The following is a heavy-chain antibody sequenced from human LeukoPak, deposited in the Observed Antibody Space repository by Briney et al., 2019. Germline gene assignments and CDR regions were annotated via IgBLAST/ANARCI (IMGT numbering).Heavy chain of an antibody. CDR3: AREIDGSGSYYLYYYYMDV. Sequence: PSETLSLTCTVSGGSISSYYWSWIRQPPGKGLEWIGYIYTSGSTNYNPSLKSRVTISVDTSKNQFSLKLSSVTAADTAVYYCAREIDGSGSYYLYYYYMDVWGKGTTVTISS. J-gene: IGHJ6*03. D-gene: IGHD3-10*01. V-gene: IGHV4-4*08. CDR1: GGSISSYY. CDR2: IYTSGST.